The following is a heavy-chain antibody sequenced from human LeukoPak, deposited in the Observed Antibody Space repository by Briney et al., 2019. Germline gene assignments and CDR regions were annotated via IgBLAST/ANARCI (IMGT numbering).Heavy chain of an antibody. V-gene: IGHV3-23*01. CDR2: ISGSGGST. J-gene: IGHJ4*02. Sequence: PGGSLRLSCAASGFTFSSYAMSWVRQAPGKGLEWVSAISGSGGSTYYADSVKGRFTISRDNSKNTLYLQMNSLRAEDTAVYYCAKDVSNYYGSGPLIDYWGQGTLVTVSS. CDR1: GFTFSSYA. CDR3: AKDVSNYYGSGPLIDY. D-gene: IGHD3-10*01.